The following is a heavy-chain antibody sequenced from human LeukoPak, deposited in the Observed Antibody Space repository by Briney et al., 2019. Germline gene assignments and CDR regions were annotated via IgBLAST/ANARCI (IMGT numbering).Heavy chain of an antibody. CDR3: ARGARSPRGAFDI. Sequence: GASVKVFCKASGYTFTGYYMHWVRPAPGQGLEWMRWINPNSGGTNYAQKFQGRVTMTRDTSISTAYMELSRLRSDDTAVYYCARGARSPRGAFDIWGQGTMVTVSS. J-gene: IGHJ3*02. CDR2: INPNSGGT. CDR1: GYTFTGYY. V-gene: IGHV1-2*02.